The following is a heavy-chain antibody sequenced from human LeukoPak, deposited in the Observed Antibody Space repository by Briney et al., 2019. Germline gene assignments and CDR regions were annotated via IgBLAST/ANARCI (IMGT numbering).Heavy chain of an antibody. CDR1: GGTFSSYA. J-gene: IGHJ6*02. V-gene: IGHV1-69*01. Sequence: SVKVPCKASGGTFSSYAISWVRQAPGQGLEWMGGIIPIFGTANYAQKFQGRVTITADESTSTAYMELSSLRSEDTAVYYCARAPHYYYYGMDVWGQGTTVTVSS. CDR3: ARAPHYYYYGMDV. CDR2: IIPIFGTA.